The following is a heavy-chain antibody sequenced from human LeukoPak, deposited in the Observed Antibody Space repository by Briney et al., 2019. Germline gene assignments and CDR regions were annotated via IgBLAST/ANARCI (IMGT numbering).Heavy chain of an antibody. CDR2: INPSGGST. CDR3: ARDRHGSGTYNYYGMDV. CDR1: GYTFTDYY. Sequence: ASVKVSCKASGYTFTDYYVHWVRRAPGLGLEWMGVINPSGGSTSYAQKFQGRVTITRDTSTSTVYMEVSSLRSEDTAVYYCARDRHGSGTYNYYGMDVWGQGTTVTVSS. D-gene: IGHD3-10*01. J-gene: IGHJ6*02. V-gene: IGHV1-46*01.